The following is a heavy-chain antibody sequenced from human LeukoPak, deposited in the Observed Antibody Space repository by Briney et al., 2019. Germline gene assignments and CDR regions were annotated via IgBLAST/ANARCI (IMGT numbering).Heavy chain of an antibody. CDR3: ARVSRMGDITGTTLGAFDI. CDR2: IYTSGST. J-gene: IGHJ3*02. V-gene: IGHV4-4*07. CDR1: GGSISSYY. Sequence: QPSETLSLTCTVSGGSISSYYWSWIRQPAGKGLEWIGRIYTSGSTNYNPSLKSRVTMSVDTSKNQFSLKLSSVTAADTAVYYCARVSRMGDITGTTLGAFDIWGQGTMVTVSS. D-gene: IGHD1-7*01.